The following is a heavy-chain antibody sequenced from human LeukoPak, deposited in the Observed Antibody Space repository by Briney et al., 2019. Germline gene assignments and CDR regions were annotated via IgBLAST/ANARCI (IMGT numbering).Heavy chain of an antibody. CDR2: IYYSGST. CDR1: GGSISSYY. CDR3: ARRYCTNGACYKAAPGVFDY. D-gene: IGHD2-8*01. Sequence: SETLSLTCTVSGGSISSYYWSWIRQPPGKGLEWIGYIYYSGSTNYNPSLKSRVTISVDTSKNQFSLKLSSVTAADTTVYYCARRYCTNGACYKAAPGVFDYWGQGTLVTVSS. V-gene: IGHV4-59*01. J-gene: IGHJ4*02.